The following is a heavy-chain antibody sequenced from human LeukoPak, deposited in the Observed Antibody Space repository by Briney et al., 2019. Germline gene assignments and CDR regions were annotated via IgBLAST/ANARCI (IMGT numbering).Heavy chain of an antibody. V-gene: IGHV4-34*01. CDR2: INHSGST. D-gene: IGHD3-22*01. CDR3: ARDLGSGFFGYAFDI. CDR1: GGSFSGYY. J-gene: IGHJ3*02. Sequence: SETLSLTCAVYGGSFSGYYWSWIRQPPGKGLEWIGEINHSGSTNYNPSLKSRVTISVDTSKNQFSLKLSSVTAADTAVYYCARDLGSGFFGYAFDIWGQGTMVTVSS.